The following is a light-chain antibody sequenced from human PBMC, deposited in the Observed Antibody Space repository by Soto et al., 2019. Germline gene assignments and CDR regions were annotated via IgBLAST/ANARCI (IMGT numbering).Light chain of an antibody. CDR2: EVS. CDR1: SSDVGGYNY. Sequence: QSALTQPASVSGSPGQSITISCTGTSSDVGGYNYVSWYQQHPGKVPNLIIYEVSNRTPGVSNRFSGSKSGNTASLTISGLQAEDEADYYCSSYTTSSTLLFGGGTKVTVL. CDR3: SSYTTSSTLL. V-gene: IGLV2-14*01. J-gene: IGLJ2*01.